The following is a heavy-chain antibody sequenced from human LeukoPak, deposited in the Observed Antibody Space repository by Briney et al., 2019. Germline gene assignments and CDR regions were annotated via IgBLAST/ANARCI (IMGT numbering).Heavy chain of an antibody. CDR3: ARSGDIVPAATPFDY. CDR2: IHYTGST. Sequence: SETLSLTCIVSGGSISHYYWSWIRQPPGKGLECIGFIHYTGSTNYNPSLKSRVTISVDTSKNQFSLTLTSVTAADTAVYYCARSGDIVPAATPFDYWGQGTLVTVSS. J-gene: IGHJ4*02. CDR1: GGSISHYY. V-gene: IGHV4-59*01. D-gene: IGHD2-2*01.